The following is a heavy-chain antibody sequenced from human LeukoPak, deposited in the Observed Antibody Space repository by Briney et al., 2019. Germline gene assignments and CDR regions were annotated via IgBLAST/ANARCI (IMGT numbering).Heavy chain of an antibody. CDR3: AKVHGSGYLSGLDY. Sequence: PGGSLILSCAASGFTFSSHGMSWVRQAPGKGLEWVSTISGSGDYTYYADSVKGRFTISRDNSKNTLYLQMNSLRAEDTAIYYCAKVHGSGYLSGLDYWGQGTLVTVSS. CDR1: GFTFSSHG. V-gene: IGHV3-23*01. CDR2: ISGSGDYT. D-gene: IGHD3-22*01. J-gene: IGHJ4*02.